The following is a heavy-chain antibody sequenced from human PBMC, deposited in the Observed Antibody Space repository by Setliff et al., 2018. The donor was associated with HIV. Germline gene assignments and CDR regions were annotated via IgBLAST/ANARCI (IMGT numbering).Heavy chain of an antibody. J-gene: IGHJ4*02. CDR3: ARDSKYSSSSFDY. V-gene: IGHV3-74*01. Sequence: PGESLKISCAASGFTFSNHWMHWVRQVPGKGLVWVSRINSDGSSRDYADSVKGRFTISRDNAKNTLYLQMNGLRVEDTAVYYCARDSKYSSSSFDYWGQGTLVTVSS. CDR1: GFTFSNHW. D-gene: IGHD6-6*01. CDR2: INSDGSSR.